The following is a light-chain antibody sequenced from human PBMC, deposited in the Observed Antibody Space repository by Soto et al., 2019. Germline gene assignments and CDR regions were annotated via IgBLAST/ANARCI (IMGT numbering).Light chain of an antibody. Sequence: QSALTQPPSASGSPGQSVTISCTGTKNHIGVYDFVSWYQHHPGKAPRLIIYEVVQRPSGVPDRFSGSKSGNTASLTVSGLQAAEEADYFCKSYAGSNTYVFGSGTKLTVL. CDR1: KNHIGVYDF. V-gene: IGLV2-8*01. CDR3: KSYAGSNTYV. J-gene: IGLJ1*01. CDR2: EVV.